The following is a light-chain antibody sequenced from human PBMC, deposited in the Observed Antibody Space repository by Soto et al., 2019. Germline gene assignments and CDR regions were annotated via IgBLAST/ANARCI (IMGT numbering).Light chain of an antibody. CDR2: GAS. J-gene: IGKJ1*01. CDR3: QQYNIWPLWT. V-gene: IGKV3-15*01. Sequence: EIEITQSPATLSLAPGERVTLSCRASESVSTNLAWYQQKAGQAPRLLIYGASTRATGIPARFSGSGSGTEFTLTISGLQSEDFAVYFCQQYNIWPLWTFGQGTKVDIK. CDR1: ESVSTN.